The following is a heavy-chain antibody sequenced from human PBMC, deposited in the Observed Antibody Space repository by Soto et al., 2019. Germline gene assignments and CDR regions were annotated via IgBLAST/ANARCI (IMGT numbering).Heavy chain of an antibody. CDR1: GYSFTSYW. V-gene: IGHV5-51*01. CDR2: IYAGDSNT. Sequence: GESLKISCKGSGYSFTSYWIGWVRQMPGKGLEWMGVIYAGDSNTRYSPSFQGQVTISADKSINTAYLQWSSLKASDTAMYYCARLLTYYDILTGSPAPYYYYGMDVWGQGTTVTVSS. D-gene: IGHD3-9*01. CDR3: ARLLTYYDILTGSPAPYYYYGMDV. J-gene: IGHJ6*02.